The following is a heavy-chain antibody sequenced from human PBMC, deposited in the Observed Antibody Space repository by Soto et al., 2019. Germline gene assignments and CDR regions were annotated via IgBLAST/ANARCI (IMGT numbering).Heavy chain of an antibody. V-gene: IGHV4-39*01. D-gene: IGHD3-10*01. CDR3: ARSLVRGMSFDS. Sequence: LSLTCTVSGGSFSSTFYYWGWVRQPPGEGLEWIGNIYFSGNTYYNPSLKSRLTISLDASKTQFSLNLNSVAAADTAVYYCARSLVRGMSFDSWGQGTLVTAPQ. J-gene: IGHJ4*02. CDR1: GGSFSSTFYY. CDR2: IYFSGNT.